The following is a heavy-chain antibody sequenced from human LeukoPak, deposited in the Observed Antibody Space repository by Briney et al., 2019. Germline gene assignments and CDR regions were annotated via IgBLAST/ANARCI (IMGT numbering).Heavy chain of an antibody. CDR2: INHSGST. D-gene: IGHD3-22*01. Sequence: SETLSLTCAVYGGSFSGYYWRWIRQPPGKGLEWIGEINHSGSTNYNPSLKSRVTISVDTSKNQFSLKLSSVTAADTAVYYCARGGGGGYYDSSGYYYYWGQGTLVTVSS. V-gene: IGHV4-34*01. CDR3: ARGGGGGYYDSSGYYYY. CDR1: GGSFSGYY. J-gene: IGHJ4*02.